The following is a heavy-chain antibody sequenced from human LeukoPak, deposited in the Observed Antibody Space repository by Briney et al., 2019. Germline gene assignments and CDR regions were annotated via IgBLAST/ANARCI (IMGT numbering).Heavy chain of an antibody. D-gene: IGHD1-26*01. CDR2: IYYSGST. CDR1: GGSISSSSYY. Sequence: SETLSLTCTVSGGSISSSSYYWGWIRQPPGKGLEWIGSIYYSGSTYYNPSLKSRVTISVDTSKNQFSLKLSSVTAADTAVDYCARRLVRGSYYRAPFDYWGQGTLVTVSS. V-gene: IGHV4-39*01. CDR3: ARRLVRGSYYRAPFDY. J-gene: IGHJ4*02.